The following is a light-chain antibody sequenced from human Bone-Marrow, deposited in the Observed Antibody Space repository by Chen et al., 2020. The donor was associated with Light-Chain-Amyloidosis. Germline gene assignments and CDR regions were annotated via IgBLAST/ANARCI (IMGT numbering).Light chain of an antibody. CDR2: EDN. J-gene: IGLJ2*01. CDR3: QSYDIAKV. V-gene: IGLV6-57*01. Sequence: NFVLIQPHSVSESPGNTVTISCTRSSGYIASNYVHWYQQRPGRSPTIVIYEDNQRPSGVPDRFSGSIDRSSNSASLTISGLKTEDEGDYYCQSYDIAKVFGGGTKVTVL. CDR1: SGYIASNY.